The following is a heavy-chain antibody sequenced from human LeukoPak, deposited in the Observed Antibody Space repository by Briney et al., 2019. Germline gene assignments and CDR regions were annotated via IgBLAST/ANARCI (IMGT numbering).Heavy chain of an antibody. J-gene: IGHJ4*02. Sequence: GESLKISCRGSGYTFTDYWIDWVRQMPGKGLEWMGSIQPGDSNTRYSPSFQGQVTISADKSINTAYLQWSSLKASDTAMYYCAKTTAFDYWGQGTLVTVSS. V-gene: IGHV5-51*01. CDR3: AKTTAFDY. D-gene: IGHD1-1*01. CDR1: GYTFTDYW. CDR2: IQPGDSNT.